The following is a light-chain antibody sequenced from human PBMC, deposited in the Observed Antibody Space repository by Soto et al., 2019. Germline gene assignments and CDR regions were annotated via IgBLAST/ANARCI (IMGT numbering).Light chain of an antibody. Sequence: QSVLTQPASVSGSPGQSITISCTGTSSDVGGYNYVSWYQQHPGKAPKLMIYDVSNRPSGVSNRISGSKSGNTASLTISGLQAEDEADYYCSSYTNSSTYGFGTGTKVTVL. CDR3: SSYTNSSTYG. J-gene: IGLJ1*01. CDR2: DVS. CDR1: SSDVGGYNY. V-gene: IGLV2-14*01.